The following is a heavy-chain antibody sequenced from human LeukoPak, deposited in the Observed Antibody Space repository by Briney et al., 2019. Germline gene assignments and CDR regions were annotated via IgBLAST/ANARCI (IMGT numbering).Heavy chain of an antibody. V-gene: IGHV1-69*04. D-gene: IGHD1-20*01. CDR3: ARGVRYNWNEDAFDI. Sequence: VASVKVSCKASGGTFSSYAISWVRQAPGQGLEWMGRIIPILGIANYAQKFQGRVTITADKSTSIAYMELSSLRSEDTAVYYCARGVRYNWNEDAFDIWGQGTMVTVSS. CDR2: IIPILGIA. CDR1: GGTFSSYA. J-gene: IGHJ3*02.